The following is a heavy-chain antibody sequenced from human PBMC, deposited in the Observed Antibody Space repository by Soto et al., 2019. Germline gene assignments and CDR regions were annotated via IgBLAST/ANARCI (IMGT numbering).Heavy chain of an antibody. V-gene: IGHV3-21*01. J-gene: IGHJ6*01. D-gene: IGHD2-15*01. Sequence: RSLRRSCASSALNVNSYTINWVSQAPGKQLERLSSISSSRYIFSTGSVRGRFTISRDNAKNSVYLQVPSMRAEDTAVYFCARDCSGGSCNPGMEIWGQESTVAISS. CDR3: ARDCSGGSCNPGMEI. CDR1: ALNVNSYT. CDR2: ISSSRYI.